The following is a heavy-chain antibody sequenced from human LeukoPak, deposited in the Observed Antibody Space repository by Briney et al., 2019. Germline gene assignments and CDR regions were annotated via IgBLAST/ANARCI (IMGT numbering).Heavy chain of an antibody. J-gene: IGHJ4*02. CDR2: IIPMFDTA. CDR3: ASRSPYTGYDLYDY. Sequence: ASVKVSCKASGGTFSNYAISWVRQAPGQGLEWMGGIIPMFDTANYAQKFQDRVTINADKSTSTAYMQLSSLRSEDTAVYYCASRSPYTGYDLYDYWGQGTLVTVSS. D-gene: IGHD5-12*01. V-gene: IGHV1-69*06. CDR1: GGTFSNYA.